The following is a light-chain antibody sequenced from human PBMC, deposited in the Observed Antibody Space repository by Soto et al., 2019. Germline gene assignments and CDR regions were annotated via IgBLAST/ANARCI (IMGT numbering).Light chain of an antibody. J-gene: IGLJ1*01. V-gene: IGLV2-11*01. CDR2: DVS. CDR1: SSDVGGYNY. CDR3: CSYAGSYTHYV. Sequence: QSALTQPRSVSGSPGQSVTISCTGTSSDVGGYNYVSWYQQHPGKAPKLMIYDVSERPSGVPDRFSGPKSGNTASLTISGLQAEDEADYYCCSYAGSYTHYVFGTGTKLTVL.